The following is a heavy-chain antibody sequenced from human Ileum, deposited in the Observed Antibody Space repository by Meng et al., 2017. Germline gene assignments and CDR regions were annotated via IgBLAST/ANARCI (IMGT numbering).Heavy chain of an antibody. Sequence: GESLKISCAASGFTFSDYWMTWVRQAPGKGLEWVANIKRDGSETYYVDSVRGRFTISRDNAENSLYLQMNSLRADDTAVYFCARVSIAVPDSDYWGQGTLVTFSS. CDR1: GFTFSDYW. J-gene: IGHJ4*02. D-gene: IGHD6-19*01. CDR3: ARVSIAVPDSDY. V-gene: IGHV3-7*01. CDR2: IKRDGSET.